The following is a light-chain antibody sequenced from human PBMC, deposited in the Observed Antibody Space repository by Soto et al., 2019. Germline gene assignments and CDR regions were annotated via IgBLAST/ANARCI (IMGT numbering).Light chain of an antibody. CDR1: SSDVGGYNY. V-gene: IGLV2-14*01. Sequence: SVLAQPASVSGSPGQSITIAFTGTSSDVGGYNYVSWYQQHPGEAPKLIICEVINRPSGVSNRFSGSKSGNTASLTISGLQAEDEADYYCSSYTSRSTLVFGTGTKVTVL. J-gene: IGLJ1*01. CDR3: SSYTSRSTLV. CDR2: EVI.